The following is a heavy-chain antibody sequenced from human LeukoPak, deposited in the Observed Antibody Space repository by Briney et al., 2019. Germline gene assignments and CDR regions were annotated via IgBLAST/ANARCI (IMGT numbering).Heavy chain of an antibody. CDR2: IYYSGST. Sequence: SETLSLTCTVSGGSISSYYWSWIRQPPGKGLEWIGYIYYSGSTNYNPSLKSRVTISVDTSENQFSLKLSSVTAADTAVYYCARAGDIVDYYYYGMDVWGQGTTVTVSS. V-gene: IGHV4-59*01. D-gene: IGHD5-12*01. CDR3: ARAGDIVDYYYYGMDV. CDR1: GGSISSYY. J-gene: IGHJ6*02.